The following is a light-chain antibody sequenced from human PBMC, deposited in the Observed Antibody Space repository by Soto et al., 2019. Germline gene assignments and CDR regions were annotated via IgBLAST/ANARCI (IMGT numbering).Light chain of an antibody. J-gene: IGKJ4*01. CDR1: QSVRNTY. V-gene: IGKV3-20*01. Sequence: ALTHSPGTLKLSPGERATLSCMASQSVRNTYLAWYQPKPGQAPRLLLYDASSRATGIPDRFSGGGSGTDFTLTLSRLEPEDFAVYYRQQFRIHPLTFGGGSKVDIK. CDR2: DAS. CDR3: QQFRIHPLT.